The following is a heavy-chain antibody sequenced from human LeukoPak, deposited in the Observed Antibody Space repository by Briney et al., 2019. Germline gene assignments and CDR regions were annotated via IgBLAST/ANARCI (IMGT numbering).Heavy chain of an antibody. CDR2: ICTSGST. V-gene: IGHV4-4*07. D-gene: IGHD6-19*01. J-gene: IGHJ5*02. CDR1: GGSISSYY. Sequence: PSETLSLTCTVSGGSISSYYWSWIRQPAGKGLEWIGRICTSGSTNYNTSLKSRVTISVDKSKNQFSLKLSSVTAADTAVYYCARARIAVAGTTLVWFDPWGQGTLVTVSS. CDR3: ARARIAVAGTTLVWFDP.